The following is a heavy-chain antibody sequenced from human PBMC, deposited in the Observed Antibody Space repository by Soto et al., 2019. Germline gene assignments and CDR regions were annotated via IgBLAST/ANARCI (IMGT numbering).Heavy chain of an antibody. J-gene: IGHJ6*04. CDR3: AWIRVAVAGMYYYYYYCMDV. D-gene: IGHD6-19*01. CDR2: IDWDDDK. CDR1: GFSLSTSGMC. Sequence: SGPTLVNPTQTLTLTCTFSGFSLSTSGMCVSWIRQPPGKALEWLARIDWDDDKYYSTSLKTRLTISKDTSKNQVVLTMTNMDPVDTATYYCAWIRVAVAGMYYYYYYCMDVWGRETTGTASS. V-gene: IGHV2-70*11.